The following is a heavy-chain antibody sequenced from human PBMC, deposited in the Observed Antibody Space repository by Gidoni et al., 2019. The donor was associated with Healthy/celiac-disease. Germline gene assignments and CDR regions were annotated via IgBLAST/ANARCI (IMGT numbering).Heavy chain of an antibody. CDR2: IWYDGSNK. CDR1: GFTFSSYG. CDR3: AREADYYGMDV. V-gene: IGHV3-33*01. J-gene: IGHJ6*02. Sequence: QVQLVESGGGVVQPGRSLSLSCAASGFTFSSYGMHWVRQAPGEGLEWVAVIWYDGSNKYYADSVKGRFTISRDNSKNTLYLQMNSLRAEDTAVYYCAREADYYGMDVWGQGTTVTVSS.